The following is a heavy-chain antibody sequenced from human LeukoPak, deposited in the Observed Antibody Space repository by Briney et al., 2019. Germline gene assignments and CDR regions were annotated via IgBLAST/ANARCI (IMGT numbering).Heavy chain of an antibody. V-gene: IGHV3-48*04. CDR2: ISSSSSTI. CDR1: GFTFSSYS. CDR3: ARGFPIVVVPAAIPADAFDI. D-gene: IGHD2-2*02. J-gene: IGHJ3*02. Sequence: GGSLRLSCAASGFTFSSYSMNWVRQAPGKGLEWVSYISSSSSTIYYADSAKGRFTISRDSAKNSLYLQMNSLRAEDTAVYYCARGFPIVVVPAAIPADAFDIWGQGTMVTVSS.